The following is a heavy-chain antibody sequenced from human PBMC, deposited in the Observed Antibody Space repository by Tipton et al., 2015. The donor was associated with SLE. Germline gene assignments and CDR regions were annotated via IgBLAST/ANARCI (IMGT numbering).Heavy chain of an antibody. V-gene: IGHV4-59*01. CDR1: GGSLSTYY. J-gene: IGHJ3*02. Sequence: LRLSCTVSGGSLSTYYWSWIRQPPGKGLEWIGYIYYSGSTNSNPSLKSRVTISVDTSKNQFSLKLSSVTAADTAVYYCARGALVQGVIPIVLDIWGQGTMVTVSS. D-gene: IGHD3-10*01. CDR3: ARGALVQGVIPIVLDI. CDR2: IYYSGST.